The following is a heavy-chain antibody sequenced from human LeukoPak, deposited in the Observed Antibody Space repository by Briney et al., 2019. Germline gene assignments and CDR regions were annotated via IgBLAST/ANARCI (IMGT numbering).Heavy chain of an antibody. J-gene: IGHJ5*01. CDR1: GDSITNSY. D-gene: IGHD4-17*01. V-gene: IGHV4-59*08. CDR2: ISYGGST. CDR3: AKRIIEARENGDSNWLDP. Sequence: PSETLSLTCTVSGDSITNSYWNWIRQPPGRGLEWIGRISYGGSTNYNPSLKIRVIISRDTSKNQFSLELTSVTAADTAIYYCAKRIIEARENGDSNWLDPWGQGTLVTVSS.